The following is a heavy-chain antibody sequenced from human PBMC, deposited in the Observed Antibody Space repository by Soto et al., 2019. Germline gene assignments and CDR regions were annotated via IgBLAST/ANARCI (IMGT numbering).Heavy chain of an antibody. CDR3: ARHYDGTEYAYGRYYFGIDV. CDR1: GGSIISSDSY. Sequence: ASETLSLTCTVSGGSIISSDSYCGWIREPPGKGLEWVRGIFYSGYTHHNRSLKSRVSLSGHTPTNQLSVMLSSVTAADTAVSYCARHYDGTEYAYGRYYFGIDVWGQGTTVTVSS. D-gene: IGHD3-22*01. V-gene: IGHV4-39*01. CDR2: IFYSGYT. J-gene: IGHJ6*02.